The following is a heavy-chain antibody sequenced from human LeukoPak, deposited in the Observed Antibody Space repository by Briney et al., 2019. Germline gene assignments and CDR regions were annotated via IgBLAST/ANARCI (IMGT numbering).Heavy chain of an antibody. J-gene: IGHJ5*02. CDR3: ARHFAPEAWFQAP. V-gene: IGHV4-30-4*07. CDR1: GGSISSGGYS. Sequence: SETLSLTCAVSGGSISSGGYSWSWIRQPPGKGLEWIGYIYYSGSTYYNPSLKSRVTISVDTSKNQFSLKLSSVTAADTAVYYCARHFAPEAWFQAPWGQGTLVTVSS. D-gene: IGHD3-10*01. CDR2: IYYSGST.